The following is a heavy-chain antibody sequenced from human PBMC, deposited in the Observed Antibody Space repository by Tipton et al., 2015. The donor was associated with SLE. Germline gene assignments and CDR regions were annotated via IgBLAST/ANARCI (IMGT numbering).Heavy chain of an antibody. CDR2: IWSDGSDT. CDR3: ARLGGYHYYRDI. V-gene: IGHV3-33*01. Sequence: SLRLSCEASGFTFSSFGINWVRQVPGKGLEWVAVIWSDGSDTLYADSVKGRFTISRDNSRNEVSLQMNSLRAEDTAVYYCARLGGYHYYRDIGGLGTTVTVSS. CDR1: GFTFSSFG. D-gene: IGHD3-22*01. J-gene: IGHJ6*02.